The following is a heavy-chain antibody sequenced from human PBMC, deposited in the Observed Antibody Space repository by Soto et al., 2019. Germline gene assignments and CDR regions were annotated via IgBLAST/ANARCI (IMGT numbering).Heavy chain of an antibody. CDR2: IYYSGST. Sequence: SETLSLTCTVSGGSISSGDYYWSWIRQPPGKGLEWIGYIYYSGSTYYNPSLKSRVTISVDTSKNQFSLKLSSVTAADTAVYYCASSPKDYYDSSGLNDAFDIWGQGTMVTVS. J-gene: IGHJ3*02. CDR1: GGSISSGDYY. D-gene: IGHD3-22*01. V-gene: IGHV4-30-4*01. CDR3: ASSPKDYYDSSGLNDAFDI.